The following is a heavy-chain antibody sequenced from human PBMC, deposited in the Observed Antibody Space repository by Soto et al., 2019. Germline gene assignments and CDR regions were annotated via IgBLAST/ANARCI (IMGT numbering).Heavy chain of an antibody. D-gene: IGHD3-22*01. CDR2: ISAYNGNT. V-gene: IGHV1-18*01. CDR3: ARGGGITMIVVVAHFDY. Sequence: ASVKVSCKASGYTFTSCGISWVRQAPGQGLEWMGWISAYNGNTNYAQKLQGRVTMTTDTSTSTAYMELRSLRSDDTAVYYCARGGGITMIVVVAHFDYWGQGTLVTVSS. CDR1: GYTFTSCG. J-gene: IGHJ4*02.